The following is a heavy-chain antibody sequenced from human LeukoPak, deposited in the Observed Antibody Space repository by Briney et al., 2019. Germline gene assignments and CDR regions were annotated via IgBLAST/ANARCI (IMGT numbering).Heavy chain of an antibody. V-gene: IGHV3-7*01. Sequence: GGSLRLSCAASGFTFSSYWMRWVRQAPGKGLEWVANIKQDGSEKYYVDSVKGRFTISRDNAKNSLYLQMNSLRAEDTAVYYCARDPNSDAFDIWGQGTMVTVSS. J-gene: IGHJ3*02. CDR2: IKQDGSEK. D-gene: IGHD4-23*01. CDR3: ARDPNSDAFDI. CDR1: GFTFSSYW.